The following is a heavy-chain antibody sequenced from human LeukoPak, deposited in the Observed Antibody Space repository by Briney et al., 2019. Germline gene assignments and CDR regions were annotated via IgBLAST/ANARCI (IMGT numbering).Heavy chain of an antibody. CDR1: GFTFSNYW. D-gene: IGHD3-22*01. V-gene: IGHV3-74*01. Sequence: GGSLRLSCAASGFTFSNYWMHWVRHATGKGLVWVSRISSDGSSTSYADSVKGRFTVSRDNAKSTLYLQMNSLRAEDTAVYYCLRMGSSAYTLIWGQGTLVTVSS. J-gene: IGHJ4*02. CDR3: LRMGSSAYTLI. CDR2: ISSDGSST.